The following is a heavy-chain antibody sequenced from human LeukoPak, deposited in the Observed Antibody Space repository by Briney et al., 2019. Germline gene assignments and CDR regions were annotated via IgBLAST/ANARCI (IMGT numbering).Heavy chain of an antibody. CDR3: ARAAQRSTIFGVVTEFDY. D-gene: IGHD3-3*01. V-gene: IGHV1-69*04. CDR2: IIPILGIA. Sequence: ASVNVSCKASGGTFSSYAISWVRQAPGQGLEWMGRIIPILGIANYAQKFQGRVTITADKSTSTAYMELSSLRSEDTAVYYCARAAQRSTIFGVVTEFDYWGQGTLVTVSS. CDR1: GGTFSSYA. J-gene: IGHJ4*02.